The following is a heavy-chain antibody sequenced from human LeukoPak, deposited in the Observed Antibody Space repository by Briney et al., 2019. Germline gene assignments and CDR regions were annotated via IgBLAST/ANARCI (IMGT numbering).Heavy chain of an antibody. CDR3: AGSIAAAGTDAFDI. D-gene: IGHD6-13*01. J-gene: IGHJ3*02. V-gene: IGHV1-8*03. CDR2: MNPNSGNT. Sequence: MNPNSGNTGYAQKFQGRVTITRNTSISTAYMELSSLRSEDTAVYYCAGSIAAAGTDAFDIWGQGTMVTVSS.